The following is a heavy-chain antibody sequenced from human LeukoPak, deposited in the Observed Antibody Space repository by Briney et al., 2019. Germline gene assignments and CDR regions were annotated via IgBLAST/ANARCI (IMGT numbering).Heavy chain of an antibody. CDR3: AKDSGYRYGLVVA. V-gene: IGHV4-59*02. Sequence: SETLSLTCTISGGSVSDYYWSWIRQSPGKGLEWIGYIYYTGSTTYNPSLKSRVTMSADTSTNQFSLKLSSVTAADTAVYYCAKDSGYRYGLVVAWGQGTLVTVSS. CDR2: IYYTGST. D-gene: IGHD5-18*01. J-gene: IGHJ5*02. CDR1: GGSVSDYY.